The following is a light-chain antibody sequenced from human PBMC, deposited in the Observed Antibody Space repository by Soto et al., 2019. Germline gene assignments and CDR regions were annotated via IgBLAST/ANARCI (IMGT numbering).Light chain of an antibody. CDR1: SNDIGEYHY. J-gene: IGLJ2*01. CDR3: PSYAVSDNPVL. CDR2: EVT. V-gene: IGLV2-8*01. Sequence: QSALTQPPSASGSPGQSVTIPCTGTSNDIGEYHYVSWYQQHPGKAPKLMIYEVTQRPSGVPHRFSGSKSGNTASLTVSGLQPEDEADYYCPSYAVSDNPVLFGGGTKLTVL.